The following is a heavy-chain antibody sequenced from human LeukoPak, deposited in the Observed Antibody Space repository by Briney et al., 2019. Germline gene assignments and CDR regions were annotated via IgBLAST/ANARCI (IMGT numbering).Heavy chain of an antibody. J-gene: IGHJ4*02. D-gene: IGHD3-22*01. CDR2: INPSGGST. CDR3: ARGYYYDSSGYYQGYYFDY. Sequence: GASVKVSCKASGYTFTSHYMHWVRQAPGQGLEWMGIINPSGGSTSYAQKFQGRVTMTRDMSTSTVYMELSSLRSEDTAVYYCARGYYYDSSGYYQGYYFDYWGQGTLVTVSS. CDR1: GYTFTSHY. V-gene: IGHV1-46*01.